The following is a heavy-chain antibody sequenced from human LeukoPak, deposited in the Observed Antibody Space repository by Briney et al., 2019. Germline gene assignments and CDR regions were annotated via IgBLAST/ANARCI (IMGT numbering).Heavy chain of an antibody. D-gene: IGHD3-9*01. J-gene: IGHJ6*04. CDR3: ARDLTGVGDV. CDR1: GFTFSSYA. Sequence: GSLRLSCAASGFTFSSYAMHWVRQAPGKGLEYVSSITSNGGSTYYANSVKDRFTISRDNSKNTLYLQMGSLRTEDMAVYYCARDLTGVGDVWGKGTTVTVSS. V-gene: IGHV3-64*01. CDR2: ITSNGGST.